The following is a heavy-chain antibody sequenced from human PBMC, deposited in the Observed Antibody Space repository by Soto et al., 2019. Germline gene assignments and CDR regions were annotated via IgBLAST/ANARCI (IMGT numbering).Heavy chain of an antibody. CDR3: ARAAFDQYFDF. J-gene: IGHJ4*02. D-gene: IGHD3-9*01. CDR1: GFTFSDYY. CDR2: ISPRGDST. V-gene: IGHV1-46*01. Sequence: ASVKVSCKASGFTFSDYYMHWVRLAPEQGPEWTGIISPRGDSTIYAQKFQGRITMTRDTSTSTVYMELSSLTSDDTAVYYCARAAFDQYFDFWGQGTLVTVSA.